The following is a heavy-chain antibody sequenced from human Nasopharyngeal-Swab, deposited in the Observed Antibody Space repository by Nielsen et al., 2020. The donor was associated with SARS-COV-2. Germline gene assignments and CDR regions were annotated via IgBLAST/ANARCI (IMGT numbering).Heavy chain of an antibody. CDR3: ARGHDTSDY. V-gene: IGHV7-4-1*02. D-gene: IGHD3-9*01. CDR2: INTNTGNP. J-gene: IGHJ4*02. Sequence: WVRQAPGQGLEWMGWINTNTGNPTYAQGFPGRFVFSLDTSVSTAYLQISSLKAEDTAVYYCARGHDTSDYWGQGTLVTVSS.